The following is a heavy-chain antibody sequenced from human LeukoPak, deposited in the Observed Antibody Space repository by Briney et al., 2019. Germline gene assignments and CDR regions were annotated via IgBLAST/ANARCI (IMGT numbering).Heavy chain of an antibody. CDR2: ISGNAVGT. J-gene: IGHJ4*02. V-gene: IGHV3-23*01. D-gene: IGHD2-2*01. CDR1: GFTFSSYA. CDR3: AKDHCSSTSCYLFDY. Sequence: GGSLRLSCAASGFTFSSYAMSWVRQAPGKGLEWVSSISGNAVGTYYADSVKGRFTISRDNSKNTMYMQMNSLRAEDTAVYYCAKDHCSSTSCYLFDYWGQGTLVTVSS.